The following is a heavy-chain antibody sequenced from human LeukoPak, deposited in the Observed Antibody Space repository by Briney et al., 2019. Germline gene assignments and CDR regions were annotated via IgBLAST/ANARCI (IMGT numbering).Heavy chain of an antibody. CDR3: AKDRQGYSYGYDYFDY. Sequence: GGSLRLSCAASGFTFSSYGMSWVRQTPGKGLEWVSAVSGSGGGTYSADSVKGRFTISRDNSKNTLYLQMNSLRAEDTAVYYCAKDRQGYSYGYDYFDYWGQGTLVTVSS. V-gene: IGHV3-23*01. D-gene: IGHD5-18*01. CDR1: GFTFSSYG. J-gene: IGHJ4*02. CDR2: VSGSGGGT.